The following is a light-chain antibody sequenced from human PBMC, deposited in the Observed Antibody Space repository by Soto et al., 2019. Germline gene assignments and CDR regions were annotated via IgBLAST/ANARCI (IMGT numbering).Light chain of an antibody. CDR3: QTWGPGIRV. CDR2: VNKDGSL. J-gene: IGLJ3*02. CDR1: SGHSNYA. V-gene: IGLV4-69*01. Sequence: QLVLTQSPSASASLGASVKLTCTLSSGHSNYAIAWHQQQPEKGHRFLMKVNKDGSLLKGDGIPDRFSGSTSGADRFLTISSLHSEDEADYYCQTWGPGIRVFGGGTKLTVL.